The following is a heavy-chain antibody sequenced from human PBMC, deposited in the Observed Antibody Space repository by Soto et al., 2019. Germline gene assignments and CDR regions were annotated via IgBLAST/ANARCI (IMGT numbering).Heavy chain of an antibody. D-gene: IGHD1-26*01. J-gene: IGHJ3*02. V-gene: IGHV1-69*01. Sequence: QVQLVQSGAEVKKPGSSVKVSCRASGGIFSTYAINWVRQAPGQGLEWMGGIIPLFGTANYAQKLQGRVTISADESAHIAYMELSSLRSEDTAVYYRARVQYSGTYLHAFDIWGQGTRVTVSS. CDR2: IIPLFGTA. CDR3: ARVQYSGTYLHAFDI. CDR1: GGIFSTYA.